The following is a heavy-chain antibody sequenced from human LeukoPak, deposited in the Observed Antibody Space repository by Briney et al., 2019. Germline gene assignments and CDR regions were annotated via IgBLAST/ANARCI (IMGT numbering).Heavy chain of an antibody. CDR1: GGSASSSSYY. J-gene: IGHJ4*02. CDR2: IYYSGST. D-gene: IGHD3-22*01. Sequence: SETLSLTCTVSGGSASSSSYYWGWIRQPPGKGLEWIGSIYYSGSTYYNPSLKSRVTISVDASKNQFSLKLSSVTAADTAVYYCATSITMVVVVKYWGQGTLVTVSS. CDR3: ATSITMVVVVKY. V-gene: IGHV4-39*07.